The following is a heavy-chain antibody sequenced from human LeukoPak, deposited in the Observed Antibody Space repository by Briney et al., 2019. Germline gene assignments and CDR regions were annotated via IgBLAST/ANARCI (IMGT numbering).Heavy chain of an antibody. CDR1: GYTFTGYY. CDR2: INPNSGGT. V-gene: IGHV1-2*02. D-gene: IGHD1-26*01. CDR3: ARQGLPNSGSSGSEWDY. Sequence: ASVKVSCKASGYTFTGYYMHWVRQAPGQGLEWMGWINPNSGGTNYAQKFQGRVTMTRDTSISTAYMELSRLRSEDTAVYYCARQGLPNSGSSGSEWDYWGQGTLVTVSS. J-gene: IGHJ4*02.